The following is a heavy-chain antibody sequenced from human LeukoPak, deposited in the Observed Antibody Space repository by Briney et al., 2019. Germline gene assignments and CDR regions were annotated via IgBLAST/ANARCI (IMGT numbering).Heavy chain of an antibody. CDR1: GFIFSDCD. CDR3: TTFNRGHY. Sequence: GGSLKLSCATSGFIFSDCDMHWVRQASGKGLEWVGRITTKAKSYATTYGASLKGRLTISRDDSDNTAYLQMNSLRSEDTAVYYCTTFNRGHYWGQGTLVTVSS. D-gene: IGHD2/OR15-2a*01. J-gene: IGHJ4*02. CDR2: ITTKAKSYAT. V-gene: IGHV3-73*01.